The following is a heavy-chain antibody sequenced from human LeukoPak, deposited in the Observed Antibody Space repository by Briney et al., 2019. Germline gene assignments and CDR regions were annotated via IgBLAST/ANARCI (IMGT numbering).Heavy chain of an antibody. CDR1: GGSFSGYY. Sequence: SETLSLTCAVYGGSFSGYYWSWIRQPPGKGLEWIGEINHSGSTNYNPSLKSRVTITVDTSKNQFSLKLSSVTAADTAVYYCARDRSSNYYASSVLDVWGKGTTVTVSS. D-gene: IGHD3-22*01. CDR2: INHSGST. CDR3: ARDRSSNYYASSVLDV. V-gene: IGHV4-34*01. J-gene: IGHJ6*04.